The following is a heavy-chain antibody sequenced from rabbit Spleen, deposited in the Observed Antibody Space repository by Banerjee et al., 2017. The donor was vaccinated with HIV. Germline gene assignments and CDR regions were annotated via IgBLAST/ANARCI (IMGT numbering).Heavy chain of an antibody. Sequence: ELLEESGGGLVKPEGSLTLTGTASGFSFSSTDYMCWVCQAPERGLECFACIYGDRSGTTYYANWAKGRSPISIPSSPAVTLEMTSLTAAATATYFCARGSAAMPMVITGFYLNLWGPGTLVTVS. J-gene: IGHJ4*01. CDR3: ARGSAAMPMVITGFYLNL. V-gene: IGHV1S45*01. CDR1: GFSFSSTDY. D-gene: IGHD2-1*01. CDR2: IYGDRSGTT.